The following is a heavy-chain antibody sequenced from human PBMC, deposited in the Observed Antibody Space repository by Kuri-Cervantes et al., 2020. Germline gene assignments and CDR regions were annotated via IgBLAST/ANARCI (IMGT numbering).Heavy chain of an antibody. CDR2: IYHSGST. J-gene: IGHJ5*02. V-gene: IGHV4-38-2*01. CDR1: GYSISSGYY. Sequence: SETLSLTCAVSGYSISSGYYWGWIRQPPGKGLEWIGSIYHSGSTYYNPSLKSRVTISVDTSKNQFSLKLSSVTAADTAVYYCARGLDWFDPWGQGTLVTVSS. CDR3: ARGLDWFDP.